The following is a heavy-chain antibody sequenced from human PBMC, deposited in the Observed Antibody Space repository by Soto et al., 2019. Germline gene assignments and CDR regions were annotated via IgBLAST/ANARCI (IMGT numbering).Heavy chain of an antibody. D-gene: IGHD6-13*01. J-gene: IGHJ3*02. CDR3: AKDWQQLQTRAFDI. CDR1: GFTFSNYA. CDR2: TSGSGGST. Sequence: GGSLRLSCAASGFTFSNYAISWVRQGPGEGLEWVSATSGSGGSTYYTDSVKGRFTISRDNSKNTLYLQMNSLRAEDTAVYYCAKDWQQLQTRAFDIWGQGTMVTVSS. V-gene: IGHV3-23*01.